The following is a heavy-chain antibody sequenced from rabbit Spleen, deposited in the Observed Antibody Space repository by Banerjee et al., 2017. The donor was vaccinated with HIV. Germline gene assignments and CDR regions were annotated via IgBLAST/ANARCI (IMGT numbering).Heavy chain of an antibody. Sequence: QQLVESGRGLVQPGASLTLTCKASGFSFSSGYYMSWVRQAPGKGLEWIGCIGTGSGTTYYASWAKGRFTISKTSSTTVTLQMTSLTAADTATYFCARDVGRGYLDYYLNLWGQGTLVTVS. D-gene: IGHD1-1*01. CDR2: IGTGSGTT. J-gene: IGHJ4*01. CDR1: GFSFSSGYY. V-gene: IGHV1S40*01. CDR3: ARDVGRGYLDYYLNL.